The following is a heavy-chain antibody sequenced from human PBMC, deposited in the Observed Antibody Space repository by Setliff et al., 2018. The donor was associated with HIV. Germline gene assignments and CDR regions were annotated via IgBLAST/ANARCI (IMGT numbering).Heavy chain of an antibody. CDR3: AIFQQRPWGGLDY. J-gene: IGHJ4*02. CDR2: IYYSGTT. CDR1: GGSISSRTYY. Sequence: SETLSLTCTVSGGSISSRTYYWGCIRQPPGKGLEWIGSIYYSGTTYYNPSLKSRVTISIDTSKNQFSLNLSSVTAADTAVYYCAIFQQRPWGGLDYWGQGTLVTVSS. D-gene: IGHD3-16*01. V-gene: IGHV4-39*01.